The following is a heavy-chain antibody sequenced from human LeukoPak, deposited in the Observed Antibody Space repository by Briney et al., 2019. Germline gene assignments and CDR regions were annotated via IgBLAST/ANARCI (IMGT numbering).Heavy chain of an antibody. CDR1: GYTFTSYC. CDR2: ISAYNGNT. V-gene: IGHV1-18*01. J-gene: IGHJ6*02. D-gene: IGHD6-19*01. CDR3: ARGQWTRYYYGMDV. Sequence: ASVKVSCKASGYTFTSYCIGWVRQAPGQGLEWMGWISAYNGNTNYAQKLQGRVTMTTDTSTSTAYMELRSLRSDDTAVYYCARGQWTRYYYGMDVWGQGTTVTVSS.